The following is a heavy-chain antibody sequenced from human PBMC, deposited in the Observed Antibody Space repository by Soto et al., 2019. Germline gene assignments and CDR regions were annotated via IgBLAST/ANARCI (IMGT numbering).Heavy chain of an antibody. V-gene: IGHV3-53*01. CDR1: GFTVSSNY. CDR2: IYSGDST. J-gene: IGHJ6*02. Sequence: GGSLRLSCAASGFTVSSNYMSWVRQAPGKGLEWVSVIYSGDSTYYADPVKGRFTISRDNSKNTLYLQMNSLRAEDTAVYYCARARSVYYYGMDVWGQGTTVTVSS. CDR3: ARARSVYYYGMDV. D-gene: IGHD4-17*01.